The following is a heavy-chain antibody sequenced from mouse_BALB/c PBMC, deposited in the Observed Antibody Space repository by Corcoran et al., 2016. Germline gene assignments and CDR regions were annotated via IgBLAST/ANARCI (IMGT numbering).Heavy chain of an antibody. J-gene: IGHJ1*01. D-gene: IGHD4-1*01. CDR2: LDPANGNT. V-gene: IGHV14-3*02. CDR3: ANWDWYVDV. Sequence: EVQLQQSGAELVKPGASVKLSCTASGVNIKDTYMHWVKQRPEQGLERIGRLDPANGNTKYDPKFQGKATITADTSSNTAYLQLSSLTSEDTAVYYCANWDWYVDVWGAGTTVTVSS. CDR1: GVNIKDTY.